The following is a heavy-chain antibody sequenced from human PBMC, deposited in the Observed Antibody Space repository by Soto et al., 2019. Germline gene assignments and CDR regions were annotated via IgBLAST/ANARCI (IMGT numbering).Heavy chain of an antibody. CDR2: IFYAGTT. J-gene: IGHJ6*02. Sequence: SETLSLTCTVSGGSIIGFYWSWMRQPTGKGLEWIGYIFYAGTTLYTPSLQSRVTISVDTSKNQFSLKLSSVTAADTAVYYCARHAVIARLQNGMALWGQGTMVTVSS. CDR3: ARHAVIARLQNGMAL. D-gene: IGHD2-2*01. V-gene: IGHV4-59*01. CDR1: GGSIIGFY.